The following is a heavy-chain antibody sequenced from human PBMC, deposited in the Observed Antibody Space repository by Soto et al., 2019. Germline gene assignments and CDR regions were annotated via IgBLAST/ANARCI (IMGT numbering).Heavy chain of an antibody. Sequence: QVQLVEAGGGVVQPGRSLRLSCVTSGFTFSSHGMHWVRQVPGKGLEWLAIIWSDGSKTYYADSVKGRFTISRDNSKSTLYLQMSGLRAEDTAVYYCARDRSWAGFDYWGQGTLVTVSS. D-gene: IGHD6-19*01. CDR1: GFTFSSHG. J-gene: IGHJ4*02. CDR2: IWSDGSKT. CDR3: ARDRSWAGFDY. V-gene: IGHV3-33*01.